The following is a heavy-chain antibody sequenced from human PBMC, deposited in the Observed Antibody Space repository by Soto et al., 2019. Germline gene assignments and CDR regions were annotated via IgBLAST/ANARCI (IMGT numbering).Heavy chain of an antibody. CDR2: INAGNGNT. Sequence: ASVKVSCKASGYTFTSYAMHWVRQAPGQRLEWMGWINAGNGNTKYSQKFQGRVTITRDTSASTAYMELSSLRSEDTAVYYCARANYYILTGYYNVIGFDYWGQGTQVTVSS. CDR3: ARANYYILTGYYNVIGFDY. CDR1: GYTFTSYA. V-gene: IGHV1-3*01. J-gene: IGHJ4*02. D-gene: IGHD3-9*01.